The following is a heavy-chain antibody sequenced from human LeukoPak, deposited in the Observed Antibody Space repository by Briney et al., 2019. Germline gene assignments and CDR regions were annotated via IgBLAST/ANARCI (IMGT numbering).Heavy chain of an antibody. CDR3: ARDLPYYDSSGYSPFDP. D-gene: IGHD3-22*01. J-gene: IGHJ5*02. CDR2: INHSGST. Sequence: SETLFLTCAVYGGSFSGYYWSWIRQPPGKGLEWIGEINHSGSTNYNPSLKSRVTISVDTSKNQFSLKLSSVTAADTAVYYCARDLPYYDSSGYSPFDPWGQGTLVTVSS. CDR1: GGSFSGYY. V-gene: IGHV4-34*01.